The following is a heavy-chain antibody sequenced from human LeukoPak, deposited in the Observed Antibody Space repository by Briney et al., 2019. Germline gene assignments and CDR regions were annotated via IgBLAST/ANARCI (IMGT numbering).Heavy chain of an antibody. CDR2: TYFESYGSKLYN. CDR1: GDSVSRNNIA. CDR3: ARGTGWPLFDY. V-gene: IGHV6-1*01. J-gene: IGHJ4*02. Sequence: SQTLSLTCAISGDSVSRNNIAWNWVRQSPSRGLAWLGRTYFESYGSKLYNEYAVSVKGRITINPDTSKNQFSLHLNSMTPEDAGVYYCARGTGWPLFDYWGQGTPVTVSS. D-gene: IGHD6-19*01.